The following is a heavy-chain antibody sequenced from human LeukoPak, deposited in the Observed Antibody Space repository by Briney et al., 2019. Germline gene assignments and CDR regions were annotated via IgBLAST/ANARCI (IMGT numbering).Heavy chain of an antibody. CDR2: IYYSRST. J-gene: IGHJ4*02. CDR3: ARVTAAGGGFDH. Sequence: SQTLSLTCNVSGGSISSGGYYWSWIRQHPGKGLEWIGYIYYSRSTYYNPSLKSRVTISVDTSKNQFSLKLTSVTAADTAVYYCARVTAAGGGFDHWGQGTLVTVSS. V-gene: IGHV4-31*03. D-gene: IGHD2-15*01. CDR1: GGSISSGGYY.